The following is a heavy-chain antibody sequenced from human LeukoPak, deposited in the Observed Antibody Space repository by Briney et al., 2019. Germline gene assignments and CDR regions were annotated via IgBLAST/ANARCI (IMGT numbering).Heavy chain of an antibody. Sequence: PGGSLRLSCAASGFTFGTYAMNWVRQAPGKGLEWISAISGSGGSTYYADSVKGRFTISRDNSKNTLYLQMNSLRAEDTAAYYCAKIPYSSGWVQNWFDPWGQGTLVTVSS. D-gene: IGHD6-19*01. CDR3: AKIPYSSGWVQNWFDP. CDR1: GFTFGTYA. J-gene: IGHJ5*02. V-gene: IGHV3-23*01. CDR2: ISGSGGST.